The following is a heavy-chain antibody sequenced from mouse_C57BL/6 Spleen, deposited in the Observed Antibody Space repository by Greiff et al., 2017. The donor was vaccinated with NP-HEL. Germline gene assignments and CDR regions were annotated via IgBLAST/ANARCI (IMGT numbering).Heavy chain of an antibody. D-gene: IGHD2-4*01. J-gene: IGHJ2*01. V-gene: IGHV1-80*01. CDR2: IYPGDGDT. CDR3: ARGGDYMYYFDY. Sequence: QVQLQQSGAELVKPGASVKISCKASGYAFSSYWMNWVKQRPGKGLEWIGQIYPGDGDTNYNGKFKGKATLTADKSSSTAYKQLSSLTSEDSAVYFCARGGDYMYYFDYWGQGTTLTVSS. CDR1: GYAFSSYW.